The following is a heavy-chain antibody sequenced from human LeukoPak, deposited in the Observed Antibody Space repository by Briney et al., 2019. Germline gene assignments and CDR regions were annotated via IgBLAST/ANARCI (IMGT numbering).Heavy chain of an antibody. D-gene: IGHD3-9*01. CDR3: ARAYYDILTHYYGMDV. V-gene: IGHV3-21*01. CDR2: ISSSSSYI. Sequence: GGSLRLFCAASGFTFSSYSMNRVRQAPGKGLEWVSSISSSSSYIYYADSVKGRFTISRDNAKNSLYLQMNSLRAEDTAVYYCARAYYDILTHYYGMDVWGQGTTVTVSS. J-gene: IGHJ6*02. CDR1: GFTFSSYS.